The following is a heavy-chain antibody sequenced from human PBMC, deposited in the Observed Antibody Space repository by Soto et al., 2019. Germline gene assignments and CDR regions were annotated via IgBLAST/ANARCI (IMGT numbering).Heavy chain of an antibody. CDR3: ARGTQQLADYYYYYMDV. V-gene: IGHV3-74*01. D-gene: IGHD6-13*01. CDR2: INSDGSST. Sequence: GGSLRLSCAASGFTFSSYWMHWVRQAPGKGLVWVSRINSDGSSTSYADSVKGRFTISRDNAKNTLYLQMNSLRAEDTAVYYCARGTQQLADYYYYYMDVWGKGTTVTVSS. CDR1: GFTFSSYW. J-gene: IGHJ6*03.